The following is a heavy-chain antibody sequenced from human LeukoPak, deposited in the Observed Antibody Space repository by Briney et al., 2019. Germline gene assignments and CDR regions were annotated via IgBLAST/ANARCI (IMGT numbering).Heavy chain of an antibody. Sequence: GGSLRLSCAASGFTFSSYSMNWVRQAPGKGLEWVSSISSSSGYIYYADSVKGRFTISRDNAKNSLYLQMNSLRAEDTAVYYCARDPRYCSGGSCYGAFDIWGQGTMVTVSS. CDR2: ISSSSGYI. J-gene: IGHJ3*02. V-gene: IGHV3-21*01. CDR3: ARDPRYCSGGSCYGAFDI. D-gene: IGHD2-15*01. CDR1: GFTFSSYS.